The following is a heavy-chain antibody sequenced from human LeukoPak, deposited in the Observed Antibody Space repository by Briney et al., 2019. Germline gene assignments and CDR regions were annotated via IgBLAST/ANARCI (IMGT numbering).Heavy chain of an antibody. D-gene: IGHD3-22*01. Sequence: ASVKVSCKASGYTFTSYAMNWVRQAPGQGLEWMGWINTNTGNPTYAQGFTGRFVFSLDTSVSTAYLQISSLKAEDTAVYYRARSSGYYYDSSGGNNWFDPWGQGTLVTVSS. CDR1: GYTFTSYA. V-gene: IGHV7-4-1*02. J-gene: IGHJ5*02. CDR2: INTNTGNP. CDR3: ARSSGYYYDSSGGNNWFDP.